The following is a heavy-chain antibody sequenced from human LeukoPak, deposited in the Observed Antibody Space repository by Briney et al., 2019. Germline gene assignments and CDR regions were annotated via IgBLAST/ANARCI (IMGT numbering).Heavy chain of an antibody. V-gene: IGHV4-34*01. Sequence: PSETLSLTCAVYGGSFSGYYWSWIRQPPGKGLEWIGEINHSGSTNYNPPLKSRVTISVDTSKNQFSLKLSSVTAADTAVYYCARDSGSGSYWYYFDYWGQGTLVTVSS. CDR3: ARDSGSGSYWYYFDY. CDR1: GGSFSGYY. D-gene: IGHD3-10*01. J-gene: IGHJ4*02. CDR2: INHSGST.